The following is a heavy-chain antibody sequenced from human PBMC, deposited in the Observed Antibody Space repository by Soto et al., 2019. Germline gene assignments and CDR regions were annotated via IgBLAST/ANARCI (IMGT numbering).Heavy chain of an antibody. Sequence: QVQLVESGGGLVRPGGSLRLSCAASGFTFSDYYMTWIRQAPGKGLEWVSYITGSSDYTNYADSVKGRFTISRDNVKNSLYLQMNSLRAEDTAVYYCAREYYYGMDDWGQGTTVTVSS. CDR1: GFTFSDYY. CDR3: AREYYYGMDD. V-gene: IGHV3-11*05. CDR2: ITGSSDYT. J-gene: IGHJ6*02.